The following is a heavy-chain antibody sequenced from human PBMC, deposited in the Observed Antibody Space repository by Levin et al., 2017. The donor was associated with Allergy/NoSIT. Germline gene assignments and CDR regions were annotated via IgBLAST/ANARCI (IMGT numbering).Heavy chain of an antibody. Sequence: GGSLRLSCAASGFTFSSYWMSWVRQVPGKGLEWVANINQDGSTKYYLDSVKGRFTTSRDNARNSLFLQMSSLSAEDTALYFCARDPGIAVAGTVGHFDYWGQGTLVTVSS. CDR3: ARDPGIAVAGTVGHFDY. D-gene: IGHD6-19*01. V-gene: IGHV3-7*01. CDR2: INQDGSTK. CDR1: GFTFSSYW. J-gene: IGHJ4*02.